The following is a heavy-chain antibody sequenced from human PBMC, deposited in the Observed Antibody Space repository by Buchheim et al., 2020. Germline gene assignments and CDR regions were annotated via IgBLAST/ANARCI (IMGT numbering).Heavy chain of an antibody. V-gene: IGHV3-30*04. CDR3: ARDGLAYCVGDCQSFDY. D-gene: IGHD2-21*01. CDR2: ISYDGSNK. CDR1: GFTFSSYA. J-gene: IGHJ4*02. Sequence: QVQLVESGGGVVQPGRSLRLSCAASGFTFSSYAMHWVRQAPGKGLEWVAVISYDGSNKYYADSVKGRFTISRDNSKNTLYLQMNSLRAEDTAVYYCARDGLAYCVGDCQSFDYWGQGTL.